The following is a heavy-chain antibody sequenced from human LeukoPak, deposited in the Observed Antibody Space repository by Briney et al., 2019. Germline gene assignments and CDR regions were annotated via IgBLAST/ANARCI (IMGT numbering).Heavy chain of an antibody. CDR1: GYTFTRYA. J-gene: IGHJ6*03. V-gene: IGHV1-3*03. Sequence: GASVKVSCKASGYTFTRYAMNWVRQAPGQRLEWMGWIYGDNGDTKYSQEFQGRVTITRDTSASTVYMELSSLRSEDMAVYYCVRGVPGVYFYYYMDVWGKGTTVTVSS. CDR3: VRGVPGVYFYYYMDV. D-gene: IGHD2-8*01. CDR2: IYGDNGDT.